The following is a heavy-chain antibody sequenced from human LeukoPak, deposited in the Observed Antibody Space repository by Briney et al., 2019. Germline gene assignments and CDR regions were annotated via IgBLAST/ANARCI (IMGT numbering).Heavy chain of an antibody. J-gene: IGHJ4*02. CDR2: INHSGST. V-gene: IGHV4-39*07. D-gene: IGHD3-3*01. Sequence: SETLSLTCTVSGGSISSSNYYWGWIRQPPGKGLEWIGEINHSGSTNYNPSLKSRVTISVDTSKNQFSLKLSSVTAADTAVYYCARGSVLRFFEWDRRGQYFDYWGQGTLVTVSS. CDR1: GGSISSSNYY. CDR3: ARGSVLRFFEWDRRGQYFDY.